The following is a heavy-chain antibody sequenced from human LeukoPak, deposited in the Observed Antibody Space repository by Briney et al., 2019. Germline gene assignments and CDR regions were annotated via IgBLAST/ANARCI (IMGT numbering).Heavy chain of an antibody. D-gene: IGHD3-10*01. CDR2: ISSNGGST. CDR1: GFPFSSYA. V-gene: IGHV3-64D*06. J-gene: IGHJ4*02. Sequence: PGGSLRLSCSASGFPFSSYAMHWVRQAPGKELEYVSAISSNGGSTYYADSVKGRFTISRDNSKNTLYLQMSSLRAEDTAVYYCVKSMDVWFGELAYWGQGTLVTVSS. CDR3: VKSMDVWFGELAY.